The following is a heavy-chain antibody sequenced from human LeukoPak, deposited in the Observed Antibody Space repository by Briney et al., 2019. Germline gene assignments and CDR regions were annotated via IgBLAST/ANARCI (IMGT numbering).Heavy chain of an antibody. Sequence: ASVNVSSTSSGDTFSGYYLHWVRQAPGQGLEWMGWINANSGGTNYARKFQGRVTMTRDTSISSVHMELSRLRSDDTAVYYCARDSITLLRGFDFWGQGTLVTVSS. CDR3: ARDSITLLRGFDF. CDR1: GDTFSGYY. J-gene: IGHJ4*02. D-gene: IGHD3-10*01. V-gene: IGHV1-2*02. CDR2: INANSGGT.